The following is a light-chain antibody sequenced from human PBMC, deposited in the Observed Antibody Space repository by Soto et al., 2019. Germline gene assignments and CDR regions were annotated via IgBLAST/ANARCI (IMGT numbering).Light chain of an antibody. CDR1: SSDVGAYNY. J-gene: IGLJ1*01. Sequence: QSGLAEPAAGSGSPGRSITISCTRTSSDVGAYNYVSWYQQHPGKAPKLMIYDVSNRPSGVSNRFSGSKSGNSASLTISGLQAEDEADYYCSSYASSSTYVFGTGTKVTVL. CDR3: SSYASSSTYV. CDR2: DVS. V-gene: IGLV2-14*01.